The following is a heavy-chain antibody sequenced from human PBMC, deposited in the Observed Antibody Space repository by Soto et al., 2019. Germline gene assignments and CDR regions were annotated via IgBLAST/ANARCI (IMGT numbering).Heavy chain of an antibody. V-gene: IGHV4-61*01. D-gene: IGHD3-10*01. CDR3: ARAVGFGYYYYHMDL. CDR2: IYYSGSA. CDR1: GDSVTSVSYY. J-gene: IGHJ6*02. Sequence: XATLSLTFTVSGDSVTSVSYYWSWIRQPPGKGLEWIGYIYYSGSADYNPSLGSRVTISIDTSKNQFSLKLTSVTAADTAVYYCARAVGFGYYYYHMDLCGQGTTVTVSS.